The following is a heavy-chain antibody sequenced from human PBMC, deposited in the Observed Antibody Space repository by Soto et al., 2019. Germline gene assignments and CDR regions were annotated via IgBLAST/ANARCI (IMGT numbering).Heavy chain of an antibody. D-gene: IGHD3-9*01. V-gene: IGHV4-39*01. J-gene: IGHJ4*02. CDR2: IYYSGST. CDR1: GGSISSSSYY. Sequence: SETLSLTCTVSGGSISSSSYYWGWIRQPPGKGLEWIGSIYYSGSTYYNPSLKSRVTISVDTSKNQFSLKLSSVTAADTAVYYCARQSPDILTGYPMGFDYWGQGTLVTV. CDR3: ARQSPDILTGYPMGFDY.